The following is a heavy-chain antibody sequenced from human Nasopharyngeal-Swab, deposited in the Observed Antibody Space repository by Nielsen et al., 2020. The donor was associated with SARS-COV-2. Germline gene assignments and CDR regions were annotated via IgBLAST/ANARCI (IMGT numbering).Heavy chain of an antibody. CDR3: AKERGYGDSTMIY. CDR2: ISYDGSNK. D-gene: IGHD4-17*01. J-gene: IGHJ4*02. CDR1: GFTFSSYG. Sequence: GGSLRLSCAASGFTFSSYGMHWVRQAPGKGLEGVAVISYDGSNKYYADSVKGRFTIPRDNSKNTLYLQMNSLRAEDTAVYYCAKERGYGDSTMIYWGQGTLVTVSS. V-gene: IGHV3-30*18.